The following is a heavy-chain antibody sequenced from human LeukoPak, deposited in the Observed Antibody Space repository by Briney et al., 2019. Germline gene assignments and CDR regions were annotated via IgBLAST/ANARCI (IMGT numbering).Heavy chain of an antibody. CDR3: ARVGGNGGGWVGHNYYMDV. CDR1: GGSFSSYY. CDR2: IYHSGST. V-gene: IGHV4-59*04. J-gene: IGHJ6*03. D-gene: IGHD4-23*01. Sequence: SETLSLTCTVSGGSFSSYYWTWIRQPPGKGLEWIGSIYHSGSTYYNPSLKSRVTLSVDTSNNQCSLKLSSVTAADTALYYCARVGGNGGGWVGHNYYMDVWGKGTTVTVSS.